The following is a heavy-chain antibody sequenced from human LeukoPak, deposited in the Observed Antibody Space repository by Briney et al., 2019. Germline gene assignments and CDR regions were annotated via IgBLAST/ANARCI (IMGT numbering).Heavy chain of an antibody. CDR3: ARAPSSAYDILTGYYRAISYYFDY. J-gene: IGHJ4*02. CDR2: TYYSGST. D-gene: IGHD3-9*01. Sequence: EPSQTLSLTCTVSGGSISSGGYYWSWIRQHPGKGLEWIGYTYYSGSTYYNPSLKSRVTISVDTSKNQFSLKLSSVTAADTAVYYCARAPSSAYDILTGYYRAISYYFDYWGQGTLVTVSS. CDR1: GGSISSGGYY. V-gene: IGHV4-31*03.